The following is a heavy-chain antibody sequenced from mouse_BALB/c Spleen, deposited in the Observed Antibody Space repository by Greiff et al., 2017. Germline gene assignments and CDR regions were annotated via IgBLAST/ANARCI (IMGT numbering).Heavy chain of an antibody. CDR1: GFNIKDTY. Sequence: EVQLVESGAELVKPGASVKLSCTASGFNIKDTYMHWVKQRPEQGLEWIGRIDPANGNTKYDPKFQGKATITADTSSNTAYLQLSSLTSEDTAVYYCASKNYGITSYYAMDYWGQGTSVTVSS. V-gene: IGHV14-3*02. CDR3: ASKNYGITSYYAMDY. D-gene: IGHD2-4*01. CDR2: IDPANGNT. J-gene: IGHJ4*01.